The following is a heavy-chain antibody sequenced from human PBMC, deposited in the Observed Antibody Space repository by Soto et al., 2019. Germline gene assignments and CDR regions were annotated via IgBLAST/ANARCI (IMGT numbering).Heavy chain of an antibody. D-gene: IGHD2-8*02. CDR1: GFSCSSYD. CDR3: AKATATGGGAFDI. J-gene: IGHJ3*02. V-gene: IGHV3-23*01. Sequence: PGGSLRLSCAACGFSCSSYDISWVRQAPGKWLEWVSTILVDGRTFYVDSVKGRFTISRDSSQNTVYLQMNSLTAGDTALDHCAKATATGGGAFDICRQGTMVTV. CDR2: ILVDGRT.